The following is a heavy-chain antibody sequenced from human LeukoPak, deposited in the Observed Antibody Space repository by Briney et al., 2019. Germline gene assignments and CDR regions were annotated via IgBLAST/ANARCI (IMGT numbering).Heavy chain of an antibody. V-gene: IGHV4-31*03. CDR3: ARDPPNYYYDSSGTFDY. J-gene: IGHJ4*02. D-gene: IGHD3-22*01. CDR2: IYYSGST. Sequence: PSETLSLTCTVSGGSISSGGYYWSWIRQHPGKGLEWIWYIYYSGSTYYNPSLKSRVTISVDTSKNQFSLKLSSVTAADTAVYYCARDPPNYYYDSSGTFDYWGQGTLVTVSS. CDR1: GGSISSGGYY.